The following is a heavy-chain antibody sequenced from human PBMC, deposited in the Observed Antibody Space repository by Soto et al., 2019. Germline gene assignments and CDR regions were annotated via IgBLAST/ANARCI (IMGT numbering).Heavy chain of an antibody. Sequence: PGGSLRLSCAASGFTFSSYSMNWVHQAPGKGLEWVSYISSSSSTIYYADSVKGRFTISRDNSKNTLYLQMNSLRAEDTAVYYCAKATGYYGSGSYYPPLFDYWGQGTLVTVSS. CDR1: GFTFSSYS. CDR3: AKATGYYGSGSYYPPLFDY. CDR2: ISSSSSTI. J-gene: IGHJ4*02. D-gene: IGHD3-10*01. V-gene: IGHV3-48*01.